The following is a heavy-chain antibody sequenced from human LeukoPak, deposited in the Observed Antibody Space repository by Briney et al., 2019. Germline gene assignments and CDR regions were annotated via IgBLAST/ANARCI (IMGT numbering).Heavy chain of an antibody. CDR3: AKDERWLQLSAFDI. V-gene: IGHV3-30*18. D-gene: IGHD5-24*01. CDR2: ISYDGSNK. CDR1: GFTFSSYG. J-gene: IGHJ3*02. Sequence: GGSLRLSCAASGFTFSSYGMHWVRQAPGKGLEWVAVISYDGSNKYYADSVKGRFTISRDNSKNTLYLQMNSLRAEDTAVYYCAKDERWLQLSAFDIWGQGTMVTVSS.